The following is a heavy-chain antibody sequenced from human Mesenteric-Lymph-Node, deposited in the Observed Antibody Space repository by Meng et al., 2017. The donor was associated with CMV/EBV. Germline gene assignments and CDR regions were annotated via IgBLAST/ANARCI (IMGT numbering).Heavy chain of an antibody. CDR2: VFHTGST. V-gene: IGHV4-59*12. J-gene: IGHJ4*02. CDR1: GGSISPYS. CDR3: ARRRITIFGVARTFDY. Sequence: SETLSLTCTVSGGSISPYSWTWIRQPPGKGLEWIGFVFHTGSTNYNPSLKSRVTISVDTSKNQFSLKLSSVTAADTAVYYCARRRITIFGVARTFDYWGQGTLVTVSS. D-gene: IGHD3-3*01.